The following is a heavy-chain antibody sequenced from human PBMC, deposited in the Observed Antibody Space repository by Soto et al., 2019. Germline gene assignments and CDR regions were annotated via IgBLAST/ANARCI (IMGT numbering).Heavy chain of an antibody. CDR1: GYTFTSYA. D-gene: IGHD1-26*01. CDR3: ARTNPELLKYYYYGMDV. CDR2: INAGNGNT. V-gene: IGHV1-3*01. Sequence: ASVKVSCKASGYTFTSYAMHWLRQAPGQRLEWMGWINAGNGNTKYSQKFQGRVTITKDTSASTAYMELSSLRSEDTAVYYCARTNPELLKYYYYGMDVWGQGTTVTVSS. J-gene: IGHJ6*02.